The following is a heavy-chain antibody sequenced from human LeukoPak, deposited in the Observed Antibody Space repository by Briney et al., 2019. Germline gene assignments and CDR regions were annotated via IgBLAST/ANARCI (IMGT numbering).Heavy chain of an antibody. V-gene: IGHV4-34*01. D-gene: IGHD3-10*01. CDR2: INHSGST. CDR1: GGSFSGYY. J-gene: IGHJ4*02. Sequence: SETLSLTCAVYGGSFSGYYWSWIRQPPGKGLEWIGEINHSGSTNYNPSLKSRVTISVDTSKNQFSLKLSSVTAADTAVYHCARGSVRPRITMVRGTRTSPPYYFDYWGQGTLVTVSS. CDR3: ARGSVRPRITMVRGTRTSPPYYFDY.